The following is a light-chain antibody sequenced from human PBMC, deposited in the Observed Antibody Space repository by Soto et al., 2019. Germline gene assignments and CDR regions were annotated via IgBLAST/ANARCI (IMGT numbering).Light chain of an antibody. J-gene: IGKJ5*01. Sequence: EIVLTQSPATLSLSPGERATLSCRASQSVSSFLAWYQQKPGQAPRLLIYDASKRATGIPGRFSGSGSGTDFTLTISSLEPEDFATYYCQQYENLPTFGQGTRLEIK. CDR3: QQYENLPT. V-gene: IGKV3-11*01. CDR1: QSVSSF. CDR2: DAS.